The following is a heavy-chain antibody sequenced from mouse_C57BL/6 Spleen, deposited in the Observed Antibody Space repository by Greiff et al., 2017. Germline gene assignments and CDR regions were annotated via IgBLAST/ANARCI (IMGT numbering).Heavy chain of an antibody. CDR3: ARGYFDY. V-gene: IGHV5-16*01. J-gene: IGHJ2*01. CDR2: INYDGSST. CDR1: GFTFSDYY. Sequence: EVTLVESEGGLVQPGSSMKLSCTASGFTFSDYYMAWVRQVPEKGLEWVANINYDGSSTYYLDSLKSRFIISRDNAKNILYLQMSSLKSEDTATYYCARGYFDYWGQGTTLTVSS.